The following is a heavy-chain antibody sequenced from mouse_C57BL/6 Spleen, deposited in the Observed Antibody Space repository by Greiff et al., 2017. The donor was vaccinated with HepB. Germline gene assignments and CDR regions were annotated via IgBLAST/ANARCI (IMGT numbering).Heavy chain of an antibody. J-gene: IGHJ2*01. V-gene: IGHV1-82*01. D-gene: IGHD2-3*01. CDR1: GYAFSSSW. CDR2: IYPGDGDT. Sequence: QVQLQQSGPELVKPGASVKISCKASGYAFSSSWMNWVKQRPGTGLEWIGRIYPGDGDTNYNGKFKGKATLTADKSSSTAYMQLSSLTSEDSAVYFCARNPDGYYVGYWGQGTTLTVSS. CDR3: ARNPDGYYVGY.